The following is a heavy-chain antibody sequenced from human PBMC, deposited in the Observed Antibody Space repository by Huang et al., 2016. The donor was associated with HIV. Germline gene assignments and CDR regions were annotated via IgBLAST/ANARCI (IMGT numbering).Heavy chain of an antibody. CDR2: LLPRFGTA. V-gene: IGHV1-69*13. CDR3: ARGQLGSYGDYDVLY. J-gene: IGHJ4*02. Sequence: QVQLVQSGAEVKTPGSSVKVSCKASGGTFSKYAISWVRQAPGQGLEWMGGLLPRFGTAHYARKFQGRVTITADDSTSTTYVEVSSLRSEDTALYYCARGQLGSYGDYDVLYWGQRTLVTVSS. CDR1: GGTFSKYA. D-gene: IGHD4-17*01.